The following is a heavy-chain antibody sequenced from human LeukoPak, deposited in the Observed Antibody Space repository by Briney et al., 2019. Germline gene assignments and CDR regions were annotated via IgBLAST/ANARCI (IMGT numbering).Heavy chain of an antibody. CDR3: ARDLGSSWSAYYDAFDI. CDR2: ISYDGSNK. CDR1: GFTFSSYA. J-gene: IGHJ3*02. V-gene: IGHV3-30-3*01. D-gene: IGHD6-13*01. Sequence: GGSLRLSCAASGFTFSSYAMHWVRQAPGKGLEWVAVISYDGSNKYYADSVKGRFTISRDNSKNTLYLQMNSLRAEDTAVYYCARDLGSSWSAYYDAFDIWGQGTMVTVSS.